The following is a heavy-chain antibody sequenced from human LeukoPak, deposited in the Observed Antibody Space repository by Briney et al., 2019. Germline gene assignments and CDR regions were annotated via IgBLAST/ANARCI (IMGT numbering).Heavy chain of an antibody. CDR3: ARVGDLFGAHRVRGLPPDYYYMDV. V-gene: IGHV4-34*01. CDR1: GGSITDYY. D-gene: IGHD3-10*01. Sequence: SETLSLTCALSGGSITDYYYNWVRQPPGKGLEWIGEINHSGSTTYNPSLKSRVIIAVDTSKDQFSLKLTSVTAADTAVYYCARVGDLFGAHRVRGLPPDYYYMDVWGKGTTVTVSS. J-gene: IGHJ6*03. CDR2: INHSGST.